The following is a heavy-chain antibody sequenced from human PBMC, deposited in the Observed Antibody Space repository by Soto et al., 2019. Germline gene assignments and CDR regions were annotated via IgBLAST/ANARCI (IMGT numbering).Heavy chain of an antibody. J-gene: IGHJ6*02. CDR1: GFTFSNYV. Sequence: QVQLVESGGGVVQPGRSLRLSCAASGFTFSNYVIHWVRQAPGKELEWVAVMSSDGTNKYYAASVKGRVTISRDASRNTLYLQLNSLRPEDTALYYCARAPQGPAKSVSYGMDVWGQGTAVTVYS. CDR3: ARAPQGPAKSVSYGMDV. V-gene: IGHV3-30-3*01. CDR2: MSSDGTNK.